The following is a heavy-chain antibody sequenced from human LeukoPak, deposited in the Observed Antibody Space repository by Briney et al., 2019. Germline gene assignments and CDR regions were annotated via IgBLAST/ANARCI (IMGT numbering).Heavy chain of an antibody. J-gene: IGHJ4*02. Sequence: SETLSLTCSVSGGSISSNYWSWIRQPAGKGLEWIGRIYTSGRTNYNPSLESRVTISVDRSKNQFSLKLSSVTAADTAVYYCASRWELLYYFDYWGQGTLVTVSS. CDR2: IYTSGRT. CDR1: GGSISSNY. V-gene: IGHV4-4*07. D-gene: IGHD1-26*01. CDR3: ASRWELLYYFDY.